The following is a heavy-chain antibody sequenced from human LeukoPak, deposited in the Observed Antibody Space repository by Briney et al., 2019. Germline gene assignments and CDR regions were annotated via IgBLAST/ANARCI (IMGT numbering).Heavy chain of an antibody. V-gene: IGHV4-39*01. CDR3: ARQYRYYYDSSGYCPLFDY. J-gene: IGHJ4*02. CDR1: GGSISSSSYH. Sequence: SETLSLTCTVSGGSISSSSYHWGWIRQPPGKGLEWIGSIYYSGSTYYNPSLKSRVTISVDTSKNQFSLKLGSVTAADTAVYYCARQYRYYYDSSGYCPLFDYWGQGTLVTVSS. D-gene: IGHD3-22*01. CDR2: IYYSGST.